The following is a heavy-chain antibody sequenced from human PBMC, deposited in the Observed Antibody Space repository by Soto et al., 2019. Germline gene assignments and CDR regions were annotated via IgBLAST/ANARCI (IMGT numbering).Heavy chain of an antibody. CDR3: ANRWLRIYCSGGSCYTPGGGWFAT. Sequence: QITLKESGPTLVKPTQTLTLTCTFSGFSLSTSGVGVGWIRQPPGKALEWLALIYWNDDKRYSPSLKSRLTITKDTAKTQVVLTMTNMDHVDPATYYCANRWLRIYCSGGSCYTPGGGWFATWGQVTLVTVSS. V-gene: IGHV2-5*01. J-gene: IGHJ5*02. CDR1: GFSLSTSGVG. CDR2: IYWNDDK. D-gene: IGHD2-15*01.